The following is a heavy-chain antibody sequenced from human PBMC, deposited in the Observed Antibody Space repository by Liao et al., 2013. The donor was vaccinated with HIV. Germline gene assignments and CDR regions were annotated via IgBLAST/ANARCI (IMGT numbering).Heavy chain of an antibody. CDR1: GGSFSAYY. CDR3: ARVRQLIRVLDS. CDR2: INHSGRT. Sequence: QVQLQQWGAGLLKPSETLSLTCAVYGGSFSAYYWTWIRQPPGKGLEWIGEINHSGRTNYNPSLMSRVTISLDTSKNQFSLNLTSVTAADTAVYYCARVRQLIRVLDSWGQGTLVTVSS. J-gene: IGHJ4*02. D-gene: IGHD1-1*01. V-gene: IGHV4-34*01.